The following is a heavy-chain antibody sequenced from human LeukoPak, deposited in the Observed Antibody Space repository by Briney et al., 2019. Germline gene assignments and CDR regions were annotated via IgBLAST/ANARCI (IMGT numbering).Heavy chain of an antibody. V-gene: IGHV4-39*07. CDR3: ARTPNTRVFDY. Sequence: PSETLSLACTVSGGSIRDTTYYWGWIRQPPGKGLEWIGSIYYSGNTYYNPSLMSRVTISVDTSKNQFSLKLSSVTAADTAVYYCARTPNTRVFDYWGQGTLVTVSS. J-gene: IGHJ4*02. CDR2: IYYSGNT. CDR1: GGSIRDTTYY.